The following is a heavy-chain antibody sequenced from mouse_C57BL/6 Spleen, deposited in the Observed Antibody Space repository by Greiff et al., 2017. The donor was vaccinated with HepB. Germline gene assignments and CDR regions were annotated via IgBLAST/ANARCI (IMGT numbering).Heavy chain of an antibody. V-gene: IGHV1-61*01. CDR3: ATSTGTFYFDY. Sequence: VQLQQPGAELVRPGSSVKLSCKASGYTFTSYWMDWVKQRPGQGLEWIGNIYPSDSETHYNQKFKDKATLTVDKSSSTAYMQLSSLTSEDSAVYYCATSTGTFYFDYWGQGTTLTVSS. J-gene: IGHJ2*01. D-gene: IGHD4-1*02. CDR1: GYTFTSYW. CDR2: IYPSDSET.